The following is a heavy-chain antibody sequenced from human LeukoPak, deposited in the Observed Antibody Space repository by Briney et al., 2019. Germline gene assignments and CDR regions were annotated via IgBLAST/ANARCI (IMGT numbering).Heavy chain of an antibody. J-gene: IGHJ4*02. CDR1: GFTFNNYA. Sequence: PGGSLRLSCAASGFTFNNYAMNWVRQAPGKGLEWVSTISNSGGSTYYADSVKGRFTVSRDNSKNTLYLQMNSLRAEDTAVYYCAKGHSSGWYYSDHWGQGTLVTVSS. CDR3: AKGHSSGWYYSDH. V-gene: IGHV3-23*01. CDR2: ISNSGGST. D-gene: IGHD6-19*01.